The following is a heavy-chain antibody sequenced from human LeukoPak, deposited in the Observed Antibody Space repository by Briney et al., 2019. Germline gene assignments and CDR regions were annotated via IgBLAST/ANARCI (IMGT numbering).Heavy chain of an antibody. CDR2: IYYSGST. J-gene: IGHJ4*02. Sequence: SETLSLTCTVSGGSISSYYCSWIRQPPGKGLEWIGYIYYSGSTNYNPSLKSRVTILVDTSKNQFSLKLSSVTAADTAVYYCARDKSYDSSGYYTYWGQGTLVTVSS. V-gene: IGHV4-59*01. D-gene: IGHD3-22*01. CDR3: ARDKSYDSSGYYTY. CDR1: GGSISSYY.